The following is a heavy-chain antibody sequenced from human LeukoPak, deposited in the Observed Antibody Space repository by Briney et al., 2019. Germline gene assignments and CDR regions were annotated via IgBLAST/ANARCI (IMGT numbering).Heavy chain of an antibody. CDR3: ARELSVHDAFDV. J-gene: IGHJ3*01. CDR2: IHYSGIS. Sequence: SQTLSLTCTVSGGSISSGSYYWSWIRQPAGKGLEWIGYIHYSGISNYNPSLKSRVTISADTSKNQFSLELNSVTAADTAVYYCARELSVHDAFDVWGQGTMVTVSS. CDR1: GGSISSGSYY. D-gene: IGHD2/OR15-2a*01. V-gene: IGHV4-61*10.